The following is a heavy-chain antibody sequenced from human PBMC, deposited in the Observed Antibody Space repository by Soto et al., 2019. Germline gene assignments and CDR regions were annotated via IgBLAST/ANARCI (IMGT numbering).Heavy chain of an antibody. CDR3: ANSVSARTFDY. V-gene: IGHV4-31*03. D-gene: IGHD3-10*01. J-gene: IGHJ4*02. Sequence: SETLSLTCTVSGGSISRGGYYWSWVRQHPGKGLEWIGYIYYSGSTYYNPSLKSRVTISVDTSKNQFSLKLSSVTAADTAVYYCANSVSARTFDYWGQGTLVTVSS. CDR2: IYYSGST. CDR1: GGSISRGGYY.